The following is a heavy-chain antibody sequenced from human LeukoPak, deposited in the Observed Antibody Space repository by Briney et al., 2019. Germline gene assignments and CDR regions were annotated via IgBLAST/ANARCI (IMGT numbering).Heavy chain of an antibody. Sequence: PGGSLRLSCSAFGFTLSRYWMTWVRQAPGKGLEWVASIKEDGSEKSYVDSVKGRFTISRDNAKNSLYLQMNSLGAEDTAVYYCVRGGSYTFDPWGQGILVTVSS. CDR2: IKEDGSEK. J-gene: IGHJ5*02. D-gene: IGHD1-26*01. V-gene: IGHV3-7*01. CDR1: GFTLSRYW. CDR3: VRGGSYTFDP.